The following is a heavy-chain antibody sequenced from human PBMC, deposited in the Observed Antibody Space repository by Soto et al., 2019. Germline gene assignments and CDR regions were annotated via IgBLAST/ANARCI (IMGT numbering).Heavy chain of an antibody. Sequence: QVQLQQWGAGLLKPSETLSLTCAVYGGSFSGYYWSWLRQSPGKGLEWIGEINYIGSTNYNPSLKTRVTTSLDTSKIQFSLNLTSVTAADTAMYYCARRYAYTIGWSDSWGQGTLGTVSS. CDR3: ARRYAYTIGWSDS. CDR1: GGSFSGYY. D-gene: IGHD3-16*01. V-gene: IGHV4-34*01. J-gene: IGHJ4*02. CDR2: INYIGST.